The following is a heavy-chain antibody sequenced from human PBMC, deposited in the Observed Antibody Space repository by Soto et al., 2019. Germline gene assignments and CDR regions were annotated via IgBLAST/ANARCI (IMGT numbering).Heavy chain of an antibody. J-gene: IGHJ3*02. Sequence: GGSLRLSCAASGFTFSSYGMHWVRQAPGKGLEWVAVISYDGSNKYYADSVKGRFTISRDNSKNTLYLQMNSLRAEDTAVYYYAKGSYDLLTGDSDAFDIWGQGTMVTVSS. CDR3: AKGSYDLLTGDSDAFDI. D-gene: IGHD3-9*01. CDR1: GFTFSSYG. V-gene: IGHV3-30*18. CDR2: ISYDGSNK.